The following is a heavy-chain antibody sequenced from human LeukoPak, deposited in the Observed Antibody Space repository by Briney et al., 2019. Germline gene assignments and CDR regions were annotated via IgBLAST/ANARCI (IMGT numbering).Heavy chain of an antibody. Sequence: SGPTPVKPTQTLTLTCTLSEFSLSTSGVGVGWIRQPPGKALEWLALIYWDDDKRYSPSLKSRLTITKDTSKNQVVLTMTNMDPVDTATYYCAHSFDYGDYWGWFDPWGQGTLVTVSS. V-gene: IGHV2-5*02. J-gene: IGHJ5*02. CDR2: IYWDDDK. CDR1: EFSLSTSGVG. CDR3: AHSFDYGDYWGWFDP. D-gene: IGHD4-17*01.